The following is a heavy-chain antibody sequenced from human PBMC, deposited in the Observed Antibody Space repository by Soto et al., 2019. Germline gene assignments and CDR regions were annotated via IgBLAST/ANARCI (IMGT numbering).Heavy chain of an antibody. CDR3: ARHTGGYGDYMPSYWFDP. J-gene: IGHJ5*02. CDR1: GGSISSSSYY. V-gene: IGHV4-39*01. CDR2: IYYSGST. D-gene: IGHD4-17*01. Sequence: SETLSLTCTVSGGSISSSSYYWGWIRQPPGKGLEWIGSIYYSGSTYYNPSLKSRVTISVDTSKNQFSLKLSSVTAADTAVYYCARHTGGYGDYMPSYWFDPWGQGTLVTVSS.